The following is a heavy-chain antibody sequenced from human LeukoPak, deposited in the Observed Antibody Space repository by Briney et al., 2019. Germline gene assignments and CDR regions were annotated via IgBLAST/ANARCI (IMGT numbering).Heavy chain of an antibody. Sequence: ASVKVSCKASAYTFTNYGIAWVRQAPGQGLEWMGWISAHNGNTNYAQKLQGRVSVTTDTATSTAYMELRSLASGDTAVYYCARDGYFDHWGQGTLVTFSS. CDR2: ISAHNGNT. V-gene: IGHV1-18*01. CDR1: AYTFTNYG. J-gene: IGHJ1*01. CDR3: ARDGYFDH.